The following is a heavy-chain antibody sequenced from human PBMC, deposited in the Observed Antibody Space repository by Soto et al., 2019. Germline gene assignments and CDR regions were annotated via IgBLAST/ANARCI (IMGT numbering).Heavy chain of an antibody. CDR1: GDSVSSNSAA. V-gene: IGHV6-1*01. CDR3: ARDPFVGDWGTRDGHAFDI. D-gene: IGHD3-10*01. CDR2: TYYRSKWYN. Sequence: KQSQTLSLTCAISGDSVSSNSAAWNWIRQSPSRGLEWLGRTYYRSKWYNDYAVSVKSRITINPDTSKNQFSLQLNSVTPEDTAVYYCARDPFVGDWGTRDGHAFDIWGQGTMVTVSS. J-gene: IGHJ3*02.